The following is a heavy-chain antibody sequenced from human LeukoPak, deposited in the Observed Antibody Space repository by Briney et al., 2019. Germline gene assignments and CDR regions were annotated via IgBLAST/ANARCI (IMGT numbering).Heavy chain of an antibody. D-gene: IGHD5-24*01. CDR2: IYYSGST. V-gene: IGHV4-59*08. Sequence: SETLSLTCTVSGGSISSYYWSWIRQPPGKGLEWIGYIYYSGSTNYNPSLKSRVTISVDTSKNQFSPKLSSVTAADTGVYYCARRARNGYNYEFDYWGQGTLVTVSS. J-gene: IGHJ4*02. CDR3: ARRARNGYNYEFDY. CDR1: GGSISSYY.